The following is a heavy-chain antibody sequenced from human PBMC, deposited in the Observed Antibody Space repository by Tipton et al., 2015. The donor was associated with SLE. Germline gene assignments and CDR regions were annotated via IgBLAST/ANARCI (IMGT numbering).Heavy chain of an antibody. CDR2: IYNSGST. D-gene: IGHD1-14*01. V-gene: IGHV4-59*11. CDR1: DGSISSHN. CDR3: ARVARKVQVNWFDP. J-gene: IGHJ5*02. Sequence: TLSLTCTASDGSISSHNWSWIRQPPGKGLEWIGNIYNSGSTNYNPSLKSRVTISVDTSKNQFSLKLSSVTAVDTAVYYCARVARKVQVNWFDPWGQGTLVTVSS.